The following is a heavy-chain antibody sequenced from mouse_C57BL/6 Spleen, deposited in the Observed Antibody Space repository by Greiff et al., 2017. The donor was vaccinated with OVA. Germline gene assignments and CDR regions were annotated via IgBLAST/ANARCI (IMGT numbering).Heavy chain of an antibody. D-gene: IGHD1-1*01. J-gene: IGHJ3*01. CDR1: GFTFSDYG. V-gene: IGHV5-17*01. Sequence: EVQLVESGGGLVKPGGSLKLSCAASGFTFSDYGMHWVRQAPEKGLEWVAYISSGSSTIYYADTVKGRFTISSDNAKNTLFLQMTSLRSEDTAMYYCARPELLRGTWFAYWGQGTLVTVSA. CDR3: ARPELLRGTWFAY. CDR2: ISSGSSTI.